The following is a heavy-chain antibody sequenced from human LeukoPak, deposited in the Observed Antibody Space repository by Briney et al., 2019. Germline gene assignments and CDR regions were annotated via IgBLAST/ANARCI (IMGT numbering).Heavy chain of an antibody. J-gene: IGHJ6*03. D-gene: IGHD2-2*01. CDR3: ARAGGYCGSTSCYSGYYYYFMDV. CDR1: GYTFTDYY. V-gene: IGHV1-2*02. Sequence: ASVKVSCKASGYTFTDYYLHWVRQAPGQGLEWMGWINPKSGVTDSKMKFQGRVTLTRDTSITTAYMELISLTSDDAAVYYCARAGGYCGSTSCYSGYYYYFMDVWGKGTTVTVSS. CDR2: INPKSGVT.